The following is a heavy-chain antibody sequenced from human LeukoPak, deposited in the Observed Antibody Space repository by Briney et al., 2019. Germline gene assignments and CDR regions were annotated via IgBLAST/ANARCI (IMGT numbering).Heavy chain of an antibody. J-gene: IGHJ4*02. Sequence: PGGPLRLSCAASGFTFNNYWMYWVRQLPGKGLVWVSRISPTGSTTSYADSVKGRFTVSRDNAKNTLYLQVNNLRAEDTAVYYCARGPNSNWSGLDFWGQGTLLTVSS. V-gene: IGHV3-74*01. CDR1: GFTFNNYW. CDR2: ISPTGSTT. CDR3: ARGPNSNWSGLDF. D-gene: IGHD6-6*01.